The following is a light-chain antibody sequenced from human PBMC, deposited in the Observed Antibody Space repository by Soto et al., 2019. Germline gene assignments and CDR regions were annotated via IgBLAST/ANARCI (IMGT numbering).Light chain of an antibody. V-gene: IGLV2-8*01. Sequence: QSALTQPPSASGSLGQSVTISCTGTSSDVGGYNYVSWYQQHPGKAPKLMIYDVTTRPSGVPDRFSGSKSGNTASLTVSGLQADDEADSYCSSYGGNSNLVFGPGTKVTVL. CDR2: DVT. CDR1: SSDVGGYNY. CDR3: SSYGGNSNLV. J-gene: IGLJ1*01.